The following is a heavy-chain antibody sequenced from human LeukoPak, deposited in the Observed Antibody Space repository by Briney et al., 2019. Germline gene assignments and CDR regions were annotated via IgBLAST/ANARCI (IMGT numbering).Heavy chain of an antibody. D-gene: IGHD3/OR15-3a*01. V-gene: IGHV3-23*01. Sequence: GGSLRLSCAASGFTFSIYAVSWVRQAPGKGLEWVSAISGSGARTYYADSVKGRFTISRDNSKNTLYLQMNSLRAEDTAIYYCAKPVRGLDSDGFDIWGQGTMVTVSS. J-gene: IGHJ3*02. CDR1: GFTFSIYA. CDR3: AKPVRGLDSDGFDI. CDR2: ISGSGART.